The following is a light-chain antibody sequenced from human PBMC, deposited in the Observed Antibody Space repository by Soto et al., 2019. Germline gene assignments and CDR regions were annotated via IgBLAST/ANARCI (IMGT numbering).Light chain of an antibody. V-gene: IGKV3-11*01. Sequence: EIVLTQSPATLSLSPGERATLSCRASQSISSHLAWYQQKPGQAPRLLIYDASNRATGIPARFSGSGSGTDFTLTINSLEPEDFEVYYCQQRPNWPLTFGGGTKVEIK. CDR1: QSISSH. CDR3: QQRPNWPLT. J-gene: IGKJ4*01. CDR2: DAS.